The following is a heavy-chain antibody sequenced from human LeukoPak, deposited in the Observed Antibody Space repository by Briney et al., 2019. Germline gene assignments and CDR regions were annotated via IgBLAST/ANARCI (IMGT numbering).Heavy chain of an antibody. J-gene: IGHJ4*02. Sequence: GGSLRLSCAASGFTFSSYSMKWVRQAPGKGLEWVSYISSSSTTIYYADSVKGRFTISRDNAKKSLYLQMNSLRAEDTAVYYCARDVFDYWGQGTLVTVSS. CDR2: ISSSSTTI. CDR3: ARDVFDY. CDR1: GFTFSSYS. V-gene: IGHV3-48*01.